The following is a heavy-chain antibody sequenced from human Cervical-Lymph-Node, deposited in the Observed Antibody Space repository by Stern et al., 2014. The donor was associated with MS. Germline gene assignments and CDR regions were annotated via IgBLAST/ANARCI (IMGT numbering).Heavy chain of an antibody. CDR1: GFTFSSYS. CDR2: ISSSSSYI. V-gene: IGHV3-21*01. J-gene: IGHJ4*02. Sequence: EVQLEESGGGLVKPGGSLRLSCAASGFTFSSYSMNWVRQAPGKGLEWVSSISSSSSYIYYADSVKGRFTISRDNAKNSLYLQMNSLRAEDTAVYYCASHYCSGGSCYHGVDYWGQGTLVTVSS. D-gene: IGHD2-15*01. CDR3: ASHYCSGGSCYHGVDY.